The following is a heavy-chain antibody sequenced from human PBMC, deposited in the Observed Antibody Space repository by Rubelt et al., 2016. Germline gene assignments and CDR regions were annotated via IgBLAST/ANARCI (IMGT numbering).Heavy chain of an antibody. V-gene: IGHV4-38-2*02. Sequence: QLQLQESGPGLVKPSETLSLTCTVSGGSISSGYYWGWIRQPPGKGLEWIGSIYHSGSTYYNPSLKSRVTISVDTSKNQFSLKLSSVTAADTAVYYCARDNGGMDVWGQGTTVTVSS. CDR3: ARDNGGMDV. CDR2: IYHSGST. J-gene: IGHJ6*02. D-gene: IGHD2-8*01. CDR1: GGSISSGYY.